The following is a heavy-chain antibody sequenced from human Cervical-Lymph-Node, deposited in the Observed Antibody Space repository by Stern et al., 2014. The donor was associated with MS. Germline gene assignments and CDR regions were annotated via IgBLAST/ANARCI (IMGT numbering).Heavy chain of an antibody. D-gene: IGHD6-6*01. J-gene: IGHJ5*02. Sequence: VQLVESGAEVEKPGGSVKVSCKASGYIFTDYYLHWVRQAPGQGLEWMGRINPKSGGTSYAQSFQGRVTLTRDTSITTAYMDLSRLTSDDTAVYYCTRALRIADRPSPGGHWFDPWGQGTLVIVSS. CDR2: INPKSGGT. CDR1: GYIFTDYY. V-gene: IGHV1-2*02. CDR3: TRALRIADRPSPGGHWFDP.